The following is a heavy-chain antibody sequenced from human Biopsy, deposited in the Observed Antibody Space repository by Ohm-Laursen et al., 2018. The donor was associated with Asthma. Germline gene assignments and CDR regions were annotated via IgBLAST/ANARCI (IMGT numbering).Heavy chain of an antibody. V-gene: IGHV1-69*13. D-gene: IGHD4-17*01. J-gene: IGHJ1*01. Sequence: ASVKVSCKASGGTFNSYAISWVRQAPGQGLEWMGGIIPIFGTANYAQKFQARVTITANESTSTAYMELSSLRSEDTAVYYSPSQYGDRDFMVQYYFQHWGQGTLVTVSS. CDR2: IIPIFGTA. CDR1: GGTFNSYA. CDR3: PSQYGDRDFMVQYYFQH.